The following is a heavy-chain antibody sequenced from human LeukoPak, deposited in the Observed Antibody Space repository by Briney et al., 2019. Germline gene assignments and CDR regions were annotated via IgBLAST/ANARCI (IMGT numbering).Heavy chain of an antibody. CDR3: AETHGVP. Sequence: GASVKVSCKASGYTFTSYAMHWVRQAPGQRLEWMGWINAGDGNTESSQKFQGRVTITADESTSTAYMELSSLRSEDTAVYYCAETHGVPWGQGTLVTVSS. CDR2: INAGDGNT. J-gene: IGHJ4*02. D-gene: IGHD2-8*01. CDR1: GYTFTSYA. V-gene: IGHV1-3*01.